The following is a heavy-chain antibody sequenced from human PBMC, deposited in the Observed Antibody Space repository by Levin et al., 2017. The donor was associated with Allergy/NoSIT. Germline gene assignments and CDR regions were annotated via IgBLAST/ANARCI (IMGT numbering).Heavy chain of an antibody. CDR1: GFTVSNNY. D-gene: IGHD5-18*01. J-gene: IGHJ4*02. Sequence: RTGGSLRLSCAASGFTVSNNYMTWVRQAPGKGLEWVSLIYSRGNTQYADSVKGRFTISRDNSKNTLYLQMNSLRAEDTAVYYCARKTDTNIYPGDFWGQGTLVTVSS. CDR3: ARKTDTNIYPGDF. V-gene: IGHV3-66*01. CDR2: IYSRGNT.